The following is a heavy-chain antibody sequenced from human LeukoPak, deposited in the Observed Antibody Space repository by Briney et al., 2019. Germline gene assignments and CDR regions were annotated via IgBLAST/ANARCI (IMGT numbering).Heavy chain of an antibody. V-gene: IGHV3-23*01. CDR3: ARRGVVIRVILVGFHKEAYYFDS. Sequence: GGSLRLSCAVSGITLSNYGMSWVLQAPGKGLGGVAGIGGRGGRTTYADSVKGRFTISRDNPKNTLYLQMSSLRVEDTAVYFCARRGVVIRVILVGFHKEAYYFDSWGQGALVTVS. D-gene: IGHD3-22*01. CDR2: IGGRGGRT. J-gene: IGHJ4*02. CDR1: GITLSNYG.